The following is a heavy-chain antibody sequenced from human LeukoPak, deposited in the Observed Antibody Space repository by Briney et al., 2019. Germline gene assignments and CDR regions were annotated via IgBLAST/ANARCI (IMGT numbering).Heavy chain of an antibody. V-gene: IGHV3-53*01. CDR3: ARVFDNYYDTYGAFDI. CDR1: GFTVSSNY. J-gene: IGHJ3*02. CDR2: IYSGGST. Sequence: GGSLRLSCAASGFTVSSNYMSWVRQAPGKGLEWVSVIYSGGSTYYADSVKGRFTISRDNSKNTLYLQMNSLRAEDTAVYYCARVFDNYYDTYGAFDIWGQGTMVTVSS. D-gene: IGHD3-22*01.